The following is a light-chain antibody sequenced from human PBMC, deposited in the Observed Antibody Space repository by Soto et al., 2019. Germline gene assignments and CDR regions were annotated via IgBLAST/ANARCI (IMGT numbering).Light chain of an antibody. J-gene: IGKJ1*01. CDR2: QAS. V-gene: IGKV1-5*03. Sequence: DIQMTQSPSTLSASVGDRVTITCRASERVSRWLAWYQQKPGRTPKLLIYQASTLETGVPSRFSGSCSGTEFTLTISSLQPDDFATYYCQQYNAYSQAFGQGTKVEIK. CDR3: QQYNAYSQA. CDR1: ERVSRW.